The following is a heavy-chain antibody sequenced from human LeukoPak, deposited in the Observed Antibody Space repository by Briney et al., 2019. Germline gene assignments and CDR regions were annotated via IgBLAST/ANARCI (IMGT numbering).Heavy chain of an antibody. V-gene: IGHV4-4*07. CDR1: GGSISSYY. CDR2: IYSSGST. J-gene: IGHJ2*01. D-gene: IGHD2-2*01. CDR3: ARGQYHLLYWYFDL. Sequence: SETLSLTCTVSGGSISSYYWSWIRQPAGKGLEWIGRIYSSGSTNYNPSLKSRVTMSVDTPKNQFSLKLSSVTAADTAVYYCARGQYHLLYWYFDLWGRGTLVTVSS.